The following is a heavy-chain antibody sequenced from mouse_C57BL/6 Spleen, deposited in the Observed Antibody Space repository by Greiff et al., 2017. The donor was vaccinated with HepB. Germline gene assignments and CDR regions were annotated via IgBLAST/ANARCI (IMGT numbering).Heavy chain of an antibody. J-gene: IGHJ4*01. V-gene: IGHV1-15*01. CDR3: TRTTIVTLDYAMDY. CDR2: IDPETGGT. CDR1: GYTFTDYE. D-gene: IGHD2-5*01. Sequence: VKLMESGAELVRPGASVTLSCKASGYTFTDYEMHWVKQTPVHGLEWIGAIDPETGGTAYNQKFKGKAILTADKSSSTAYMELRSLTSEDSAVYYCTRTTIVTLDYAMDYWGQGTSVTVSS.